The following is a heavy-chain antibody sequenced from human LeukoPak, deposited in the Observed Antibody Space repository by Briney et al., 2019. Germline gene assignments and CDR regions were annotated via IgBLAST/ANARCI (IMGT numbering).Heavy chain of an antibody. CDR1: GFSFSGHW. V-gene: IGHV3-74*01. Sequence: GGSLKLSCTASGFSFSGHWMHWARQLPGKGLVWVSRISPTGSTTSYADSVKGRFTVSRDNAKNTLYLQVNNLRAEDTAVYYCARGPNSNWSGLDFWGQGTLLTVSS. CDR2: ISPTGSTT. CDR3: ARGPNSNWSGLDF. J-gene: IGHJ4*02. D-gene: IGHD6-6*01.